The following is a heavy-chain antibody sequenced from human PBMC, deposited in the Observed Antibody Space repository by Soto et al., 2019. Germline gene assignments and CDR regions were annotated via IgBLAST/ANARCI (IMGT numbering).Heavy chain of an antibody. J-gene: IGHJ6*02. Sequence: QLQLQESGSGLVKPSQTLSLMCAVSGDSISSGGYSWSWIRRPPGKGLEWIGYIHHSGITNYNPSLKSRVIMSVDRSKNQFALKVRLVTAADKAIYVCARGGDGMDVWGPGTTVTVSS. V-gene: IGHV4-30-2*01. CDR1: GDSISSGGYS. CDR3: ARGGDGMDV. CDR2: IHHSGIT.